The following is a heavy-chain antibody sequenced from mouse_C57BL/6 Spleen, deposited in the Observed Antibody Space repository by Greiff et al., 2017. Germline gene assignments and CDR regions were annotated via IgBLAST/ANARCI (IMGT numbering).Heavy chain of an antibody. CDR3: AREGRY. CDR2: IYPGDGDT. V-gene: IGHV1-82*01. J-gene: IGHJ2*01. CDR1: GYAFSSSW. Sequence: QVQLQQSEPELVKTGASVKISCTASGYAFSSSWLNWVKHTPGKGLEGIGRIYPGDGDTNYYGKFEGKAPLTADKSSSTAYMQLSSLTSEDSAVSFCAREGRYWGRGPTLPVSS.